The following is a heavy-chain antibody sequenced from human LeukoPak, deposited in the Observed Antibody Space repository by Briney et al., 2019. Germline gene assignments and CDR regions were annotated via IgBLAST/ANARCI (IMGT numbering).Heavy chain of an antibody. Sequence: GGSLRLSCAASGVIFSSYAMSWVRQAPGRGPEWVSGISGSGGSRYYADSVKGRFTISRDHSKNTLYLQMNSLRAEDTAVYYCVKEESDMSTTHGWFDPWGQGTLVIVSS. CDR1: GVIFSSYA. D-gene: IGHD1-1*01. V-gene: IGHV3-23*01. CDR3: VKEESDMSTTHGWFDP. J-gene: IGHJ5*02. CDR2: ISGSGGSR.